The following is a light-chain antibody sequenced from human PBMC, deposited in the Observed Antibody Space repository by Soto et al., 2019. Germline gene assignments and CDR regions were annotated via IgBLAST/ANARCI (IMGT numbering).Light chain of an antibody. CDR3: QQYGSLSLT. J-gene: IGKJ1*01. Sequence: DIVMTQSPLSLPFTPGEPASISCRSSQNVDTKYLAWYQFKPGQAPRIIIFGASGRATGIPDRFSGSGSGTDFTLTISRLEPEDFAVYYCQQYGSLSLTFGQGTKVDIK. V-gene: IGKV3-20*01. CDR2: GAS. CDR1: QNVDTKY.